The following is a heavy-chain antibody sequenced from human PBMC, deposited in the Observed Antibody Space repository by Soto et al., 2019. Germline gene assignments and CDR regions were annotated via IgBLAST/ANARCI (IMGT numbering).Heavy chain of an antibody. D-gene: IGHD3-22*01. Sequence: SETLSLTCTVSGGSISSYYWSWIRQPPGKGLEWIGYIYYSGSTNYNPSLKSRVTISVDTSKNQFSLKLSSVTAADTAVYYCARDGGCYYDSSDYLYYWGQGTLVTVSS. CDR2: IYYSGST. J-gene: IGHJ4*02. V-gene: IGHV4-59*01. CDR3: ARDGGCYYDSSDYLYY. CDR1: GGSISSYY.